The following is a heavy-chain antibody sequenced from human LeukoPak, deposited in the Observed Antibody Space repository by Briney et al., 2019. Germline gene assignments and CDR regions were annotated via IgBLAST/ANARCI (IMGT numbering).Heavy chain of an antibody. CDR2: MNPNNGNT. D-gene: IGHD2-15*01. V-gene: IGHV1-8*01. CDR3: ARALSQGSRSGFDP. J-gene: IGHJ5*02. CDR1: GYTFTSYD. Sequence: GASVKVSCKASGYTFTSYDINWVRQATGQGLEWMGWMNPNNGNTDYAQKFQGRVTLTRNTSISTAYMELSSLRSEDTAVYYCARALSQGSRSGFDPWGQGTLVTVSS.